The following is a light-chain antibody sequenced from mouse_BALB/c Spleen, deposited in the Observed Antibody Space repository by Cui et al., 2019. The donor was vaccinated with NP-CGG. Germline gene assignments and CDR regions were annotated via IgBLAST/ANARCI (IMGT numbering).Light chain of an antibody. CDR1: TGAVTTNNY. CDR2: GTN. Sequence: QAVVTQESALTTSPGETVTLTCRSSTGAVTTNNYANWVQEKPDHLFTGLIGGTNNRVPGVPARFSGSLIGDKAALTSTGAQTEDEAIYFCALWYSNHWVFGGGTKLTVL. J-gene: IGLJ1*01. CDR3: ALWYSNHWV. V-gene: IGLV1*01.